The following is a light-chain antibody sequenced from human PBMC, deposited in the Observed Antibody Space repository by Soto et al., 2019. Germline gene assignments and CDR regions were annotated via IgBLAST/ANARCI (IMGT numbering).Light chain of an antibody. Sequence: EIVLKQSPGTLSLSPGERATLSCRASQSVSSRSLAWYQRKPGQAPRLLIYGASSRATGIPNRFSGSGSGTDFTLTISRLEPEDCAVYYCQHYGSSPRFGQGTKVDI. V-gene: IGKV3-20*01. J-gene: IGKJ1*01. CDR1: QSVSSRS. CDR2: GAS. CDR3: QHYGSSPR.